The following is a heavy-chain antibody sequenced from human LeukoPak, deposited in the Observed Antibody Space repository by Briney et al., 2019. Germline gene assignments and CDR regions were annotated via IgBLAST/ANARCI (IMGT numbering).Heavy chain of an antibody. V-gene: IGHV1-8*01. J-gene: IGHJ4*02. CDR2: MNPNSGNT. CDR1: GYTFTSYD. Sequence: GASVKVSCKASGYTFTSYDINWVRQATGQGLEWMGWMNPNSGNTGYAQKFQGRVTMTRNTSISTAYMELSSLRSEDTAVYYCARDPIVVVPAAPVRGFDYWGQGTLVTVSS. CDR3: ARDPIVVVPAAPVRGFDY. D-gene: IGHD2-2*01.